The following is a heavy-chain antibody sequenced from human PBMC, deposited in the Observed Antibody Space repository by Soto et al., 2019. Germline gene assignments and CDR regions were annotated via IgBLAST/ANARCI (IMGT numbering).Heavy chain of an antibody. J-gene: IGHJ5*01. CDR3: AGDTLGVIVSLDS. V-gene: IGHV4-39*02. CDR2: PYYSGST. D-gene: IGHD3-10*01. CDR1: GGSITSKIYY. Sequence: PSETLSLTCTVSGGSITSKIYYWGWIRQPPGKGLEWIGSPYYSGSTYYNPSLKSRVTISVDTSKNQFSLKLSSVTAADAAVYYCAGDTLGVIVSLDSWGHGTLVTVSS.